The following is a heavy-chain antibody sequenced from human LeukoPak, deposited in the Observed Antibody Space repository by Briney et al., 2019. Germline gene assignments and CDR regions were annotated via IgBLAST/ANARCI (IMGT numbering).Heavy chain of an antibody. Sequence: SETPSLTCTVSGGSISSSSYYWGWIRQPPGKGLEWIGSIYYSGSTYYNPSLKSRVTISVDTSKNQFSLKLRSVTAADTAVYYCARSTNFDYWGQGILVTVSS. J-gene: IGHJ4*02. V-gene: IGHV4-39*07. CDR2: IYYSGST. CDR1: GGSISSSSYY. CDR3: ARSTNFDY.